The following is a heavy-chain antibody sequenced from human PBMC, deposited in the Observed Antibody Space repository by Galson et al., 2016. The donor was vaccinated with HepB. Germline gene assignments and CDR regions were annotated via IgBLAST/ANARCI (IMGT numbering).Heavy chain of an antibody. CDR1: GYTFTSYY. V-gene: IGHV1-46*01. Sequence: SVKVSCKASGYTFTSYYMHWVRQAPGQGLEWMGIINPSGGSTSYAQKFQGRVTMTRDTSTSTVYMELSSLRSEDTAVYYCAKDSRSGYFDYWAREPWSPSPQ. CDR2: INPSGGST. D-gene: IGHD3-10*01. CDR3: AKDSRSGYFDY. J-gene: IGHJ4*02.